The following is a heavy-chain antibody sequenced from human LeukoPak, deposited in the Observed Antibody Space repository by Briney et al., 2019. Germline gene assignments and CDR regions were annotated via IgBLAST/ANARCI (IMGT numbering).Heavy chain of an antibody. CDR3: ARALRGYYGSGSYRTHHSYYYYMDV. V-gene: IGHV4-59*01. J-gene: IGHJ6*03. CDR1: GGSISSYY. Sequence: SETLSLTCTVSGGSISSYYWSWIRQPPGKGLEWIGYIYYSGSTNYNPSLKSRVTISVDTSKNQFSLKLSSVTAADTAVYYCARALRGYYGSGSYRTHHSYYYYMDVWGKGTTVTISS. D-gene: IGHD3-10*01. CDR2: IYYSGST.